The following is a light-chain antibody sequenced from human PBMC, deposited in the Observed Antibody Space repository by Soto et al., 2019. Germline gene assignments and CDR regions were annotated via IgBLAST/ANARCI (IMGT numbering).Light chain of an antibody. V-gene: IGKV1-6*01. J-gene: IGKJ4*01. CDR2: AAS. Sequence: AIQMTQSPSSLSASVGDRVTISCRASQDIRNTLAWYQQKPGEAPKLLIFAASNLQSGVPSRFSGSGSVTDFTLAITGLQPEDFATYYCLQYYNNWPLTFGGGTKV. CDR3: LQYYNNWPLT. CDR1: QDIRNT.